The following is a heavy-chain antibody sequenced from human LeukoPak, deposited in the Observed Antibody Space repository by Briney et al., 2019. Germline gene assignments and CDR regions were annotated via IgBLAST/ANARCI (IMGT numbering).Heavy chain of an antibody. J-gene: IGHJ3*02. D-gene: IGHD6-19*01. V-gene: IGHV3-23*01. Sequence: PGGSLRLSCAASGFTFSSYAMSWVRQAPGKGLEWVSAISGSSGGSTYYADSVKGRFTISRDNSKNTLYLQMNSLRAEDTAVYYCAKDLGGWDAFDIWGQGTMVTVSS. CDR2: ISGSSGGST. CDR1: GFTFSSYA. CDR3: AKDLGGWDAFDI.